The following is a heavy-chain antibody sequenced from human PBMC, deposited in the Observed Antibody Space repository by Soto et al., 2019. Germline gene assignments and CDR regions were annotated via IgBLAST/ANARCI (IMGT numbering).Heavy chain of an antibody. CDR1: GYSFSDYT. Sequence: QVQRVQSGAEVKKPGASVKVSCKASGYSFSDYTMHWVRRAPGQPPEWMARINTGTASTEYSQKFQGRVTITRDTSATTAYMDLSSLRSEDTAVYYCARGPQDSYGMDVWGQGTTVTVS. CDR3: ARGPQDSYGMDV. J-gene: IGHJ6*02. V-gene: IGHV1-3*04. CDR2: INTGTAST.